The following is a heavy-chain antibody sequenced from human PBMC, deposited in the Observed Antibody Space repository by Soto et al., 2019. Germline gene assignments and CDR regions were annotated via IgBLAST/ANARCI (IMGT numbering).Heavy chain of an antibody. CDR2: IYYSGST. Sequence: SETLSLTCTVSGGSISSYYWSWIRQPPGKGLEWIGYIYYSGSTNYNPSLKSRVTISVDTSKNQFSLKLSSGTAADTAVYYCATLTGGLDYWGQGTLVTVSS. J-gene: IGHJ4*02. CDR1: GGSISSYY. CDR3: ATLTGGLDY. V-gene: IGHV4-59*08. D-gene: IGHD7-27*01.